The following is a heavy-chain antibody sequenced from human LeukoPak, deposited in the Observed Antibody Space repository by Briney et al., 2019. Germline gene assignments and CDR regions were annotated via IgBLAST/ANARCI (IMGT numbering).Heavy chain of an antibody. CDR3: ARIAWNWFDP. V-gene: IGHV4-61*02. CDR2: IYTSGST. Sequence: SETLSLTCTVSGGSISSGSYYWSWIRQPAGKGLEWIGRIYTSGSTNYNPSLKSRVTISVDTSKNQFSLKLSSVTAADTAVYYCARIAWNWFDPWGQGTLVTVSS. J-gene: IGHJ5*02. CDR1: GGSISSGSYY. D-gene: IGHD2-21*01.